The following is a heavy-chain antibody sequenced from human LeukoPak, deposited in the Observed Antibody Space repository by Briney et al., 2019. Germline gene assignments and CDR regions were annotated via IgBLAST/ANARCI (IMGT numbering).Heavy chain of an antibody. Sequence: PGRSLRLSCAASGLTFSSYAMHWVRQAPGKGLEWVAVISYDGSNKYYADSVKGRFTISRDNSKNTLYLQMNSLRAEDTAVYYSAREGYSYGYETLNYFDYWGQGTLVTVSS. CDR2: ISYDGSNK. CDR1: GLTFSSYA. V-gene: IGHV3-30-3*01. J-gene: IGHJ4*02. CDR3: AREGYSYGYETLNYFDY. D-gene: IGHD5-18*01.